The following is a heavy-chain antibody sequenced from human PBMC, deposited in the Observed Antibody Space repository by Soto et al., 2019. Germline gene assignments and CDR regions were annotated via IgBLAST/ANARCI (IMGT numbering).Heavy chain of an antibody. CDR3: ARLFDWLPLLRYVDY. V-gene: IGHV3-23*01. CDR1: GFTFSSYA. D-gene: IGHD3-9*01. J-gene: IGHJ4*02. CDR2: ISGSGGST. Sequence: GGSLRLSCAASGFTFSSYAMSWVRQAPGKGLEWVSAISGSGGSTYYADSVKGRFTISRDNSKNTLYLQMNSLRAEDTAVYYCARLFDWLPLLRYVDYWGQGTLVTVSS.